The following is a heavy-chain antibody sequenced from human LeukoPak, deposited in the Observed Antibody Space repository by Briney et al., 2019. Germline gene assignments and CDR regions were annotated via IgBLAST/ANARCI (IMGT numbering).Heavy chain of an antibody. J-gene: IGHJ4*02. Sequence: GGSLRLSCAASGFSFSNAWMSWVRQAPGKGLEWVARIKSKTEGETTDYAAPVKGRFTISRDDSKYTLSLKMNSLKTEDTALYYCTTAWSVATIAHWGQGTLVTVSS. CDR3: TTAWSVATIAH. D-gene: IGHD5-12*01. CDR2: IKSKTEGETT. V-gene: IGHV3-15*01. CDR1: GFSFSNAW.